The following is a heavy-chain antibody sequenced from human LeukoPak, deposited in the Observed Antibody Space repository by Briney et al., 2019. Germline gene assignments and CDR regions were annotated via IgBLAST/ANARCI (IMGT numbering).Heavy chain of an antibody. D-gene: IGHD3-10*01. V-gene: IGHV3-48*03. Sequence: GGSLRLSCAASGFTFSSYEMNWVRQAPGKGLEWVSYISSSGNTIYYADSVKGRFTISRDNAKNSLYLQMNSLRAEDTAVYYCARGGGYYGSGSLHYYYYGMDVWSQGTTVTVSS. J-gene: IGHJ6*02. CDR1: GFTFSSYE. CDR2: ISSSGNTI. CDR3: ARGGGYYGSGSLHYYYYGMDV.